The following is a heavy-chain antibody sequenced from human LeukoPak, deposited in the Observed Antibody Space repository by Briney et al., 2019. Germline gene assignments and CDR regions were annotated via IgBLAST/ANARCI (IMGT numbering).Heavy chain of an antibody. Sequence: GGSLRLSCAASGFIFSNYWMNWVRQAPGKGLEWVANIKYDASEQYYVDSVKGRFTISRDNAKNSLYLQMNILRAEDTAVYYCARDSVRGRPLVAFDMWGQGTMVTVSS. J-gene: IGHJ3*02. CDR1: GFIFSNYW. CDR3: ARDSVRGRPLVAFDM. D-gene: IGHD3-10*01. CDR2: IKYDASEQ. V-gene: IGHV3-7*03.